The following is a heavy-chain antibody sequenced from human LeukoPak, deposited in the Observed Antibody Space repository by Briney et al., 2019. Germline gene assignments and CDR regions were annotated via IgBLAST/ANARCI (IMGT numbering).Heavy chain of an antibody. CDR2: IREDGSEK. CDR1: GFTFSRHW. Sequence: PGGSLRLSCAASGFTFSRHWMSWVRQAPGKGLEWVANIREDGSEKYCVDSVKGRFTISRDNAKSSLDLQMNSLRAEDTAVYYCARDGRGAFEYWGQGILVTVSS. J-gene: IGHJ4*02. CDR3: ARDGRGAFEY. V-gene: IGHV3-7*01. D-gene: IGHD3-10*01.